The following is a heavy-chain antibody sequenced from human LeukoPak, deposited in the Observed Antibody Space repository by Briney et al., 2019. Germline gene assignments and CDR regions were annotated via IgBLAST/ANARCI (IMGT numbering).Heavy chain of an antibody. V-gene: IGHV3-7*01. CDR1: GFTFSNYW. J-gene: IGHJ4*02. CDR3: VRITMVRGARKDDY. CDR2: IKQDGSEK. D-gene: IGHD3-10*01. Sequence: PGGSLRLSCAASGFTFSNYWMSWVRQLPGKGLEWVDNIKQDGSEKYYVDSVKGRSTLSRDNAKNSLYLQMDSLRAEDTAMYYCVRITMVRGARKDDYWGQGTLVTVSS.